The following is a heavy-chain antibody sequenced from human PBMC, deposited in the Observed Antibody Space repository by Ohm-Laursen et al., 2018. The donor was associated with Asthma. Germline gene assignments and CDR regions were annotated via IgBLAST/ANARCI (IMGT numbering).Heavy chain of an antibody. CDR1: GFTFDDYA. CDR2: ISWNSGSI. CDR3: AKDMDDFWSGPFDY. Sequence: SLRLSCTAPGFTFDDYAMHWVRQAPGKGLEWVSGISWNSGSIGYADSVKGRFTISRDNAKNSLYLQMNSLRAEDTALYYCAKDMDDFWSGPFDYWGQGTLVTVSS. V-gene: IGHV3-9*01. D-gene: IGHD3-3*01. J-gene: IGHJ4*02.